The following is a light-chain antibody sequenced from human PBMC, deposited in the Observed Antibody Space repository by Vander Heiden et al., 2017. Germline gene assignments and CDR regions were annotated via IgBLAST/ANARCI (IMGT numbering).Light chain of an antibody. Sequence: YELSQPPSVSVSPGQTASITCSGDKLGDKYACWYQQKPGQSPVLVIYQDSKRPSGIPERFSGSNSGNTATLTISGTQAMDEADYYCQAWDSSTVVFGGGTKLTVL. V-gene: IGLV3-1*01. CDR3: QAWDSSTVV. CDR1: KLGDKY. J-gene: IGLJ2*01. CDR2: QDS.